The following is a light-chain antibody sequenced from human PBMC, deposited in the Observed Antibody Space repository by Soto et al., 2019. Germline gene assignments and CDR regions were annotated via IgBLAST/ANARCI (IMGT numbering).Light chain of an antibody. CDR2: GAS. Sequence: EIVLTQSPGTLSLSPGERATLSCRASQSVSSSYLAWYQQKHGQAPRILIYGASSRDTGIPDRFSGSGSGTDFTLTISRLEAEDSEVYYCQQRGSWPATFGPGTKVDIK. J-gene: IGKJ3*01. CDR3: QQRGSWPAT. V-gene: IGKV3D-20*02. CDR1: QSVSSSY.